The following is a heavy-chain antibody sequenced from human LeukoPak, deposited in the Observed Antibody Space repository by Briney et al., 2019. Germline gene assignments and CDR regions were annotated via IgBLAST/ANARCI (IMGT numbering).Heavy chain of an antibody. CDR3: ARDGAY. J-gene: IGHJ4*02. CDR2: IWYDGSNK. V-gene: IGHV3-33*01. Sequence: GGSLRLSCAASGFTFSSYGMPWVRQAPGKGLEWVAVIWYDGSNKYYADSVKGRSTISRDNSKNTLYLQMNSLRAEDTAVYYGARDGAYWGQGTLVTVSS. D-gene: IGHD3-16*01. CDR1: GFTFSSYG.